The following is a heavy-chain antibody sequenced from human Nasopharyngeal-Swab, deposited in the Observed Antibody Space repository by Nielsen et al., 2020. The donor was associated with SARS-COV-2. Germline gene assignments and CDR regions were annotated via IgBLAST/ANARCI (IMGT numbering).Heavy chain of an antibody. J-gene: IGHJ4*02. CDR1: GDSVSSNSAA. Sequence: SETLSLTCAISGDSVSSNSAAWNWIRQSPSRGLEWLGRTYYRSKWYNDYAVSVKGRITINPDTSKNQFSLQPNSVTPEDTAVYYCARGKLLWFGELSRRVYYFDYWGQGTLVTVSS. CDR2: TYYRSKWYN. V-gene: IGHV6-1*01. D-gene: IGHD3-10*01. CDR3: ARGKLLWFGELSRRVYYFDY.